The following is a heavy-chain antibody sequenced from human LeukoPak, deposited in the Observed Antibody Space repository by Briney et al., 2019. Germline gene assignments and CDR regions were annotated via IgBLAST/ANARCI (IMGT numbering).Heavy chain of an antibody. Sequence: SQTLSLTCTVSGGSISSYYWSWIRQPAGKGLEWIGRIYTSGSTNYNPSLKSRVTMSVDTSKNQFSLKLSPVTAADTAVYYCARVTGGYSYDKYYYYYMDVWGKGTTVTVSS. D-gene: IGHD5-18*01. CDR2: IYTSGST. V-gene: IGHV4-4*07. J-gene: IGHJ6*03. CDR3: ARVTGGYSYDKYYYYYMDV. CDR1: GGSISSYY.